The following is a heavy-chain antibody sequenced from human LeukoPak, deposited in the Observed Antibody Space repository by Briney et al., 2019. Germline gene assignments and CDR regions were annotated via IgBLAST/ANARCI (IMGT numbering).Heavy chain of an antibody. Sequence: SETLSLTCTVVGGSITSDYWSWIRQPAGKGLEWMGRIFTGGSAAYNPSLKSRVTMSLDTSKNQFFLKLSSVTAADTAAYFCSRGGANDLWGQGTLATVSS. V-gene: IGHV4-4*07. CDR3: SRGGANDL. CDR2: IFTGGSA. CDR1: GGSITSDY. D-gene: IGHD4/OR15-4a*01. J-gene: IGHJ5*02.